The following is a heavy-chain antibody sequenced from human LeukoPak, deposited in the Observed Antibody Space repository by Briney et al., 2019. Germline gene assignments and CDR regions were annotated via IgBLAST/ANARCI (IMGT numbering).Heavy chain of an antibody. CDR3: ARAAAKTSDAFDI. V-gene: IGHV4-39*07. D-gene: IGHD6-13*01. Sequence: SETLSLTCTVSGGSISSSSYYWGWIRQPPGKGLEWIGSIYYSGSTYYNPSLKSRVTISVDTSKNQFSLKLSSVTAADTAVYYCARAAAKTSDAFDIWGQGTMVTVSS. J-gene: IGHJ3*02. CDR2: IYYSGST. CDR1: GGSISSSSYY.